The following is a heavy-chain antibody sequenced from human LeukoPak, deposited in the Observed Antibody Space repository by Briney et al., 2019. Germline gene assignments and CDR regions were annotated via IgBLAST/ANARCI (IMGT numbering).Heavy chain of an antibody. CDR2: IKQDGSEK. Sequence: GGSLRLSCAASGFTFSSYWMSWVRQAPGKGLEWVANIKQDGSEKYYVDSVKGRFTISRDNAKNSLYLQMNSLRAEDTAVYYCARDTGNDFWSGYALGYYYYGMDVWGQGTTVTVSS. V-gene: IGHV3-7*03. J-gene: IGHJ6*02. CDR1: GFTFSSYW. CDR3: ARDTGNDFWSGYALGYYYYGMDV. D-gene: IGHD3-3*01.